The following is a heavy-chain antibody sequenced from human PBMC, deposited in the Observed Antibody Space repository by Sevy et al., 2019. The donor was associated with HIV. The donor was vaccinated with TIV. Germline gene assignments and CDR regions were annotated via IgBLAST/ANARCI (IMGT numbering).Heavy chain of an antibody. CDR2: ISRNGGSK. V-gene: IGHV3-64*01. Sequence: GGSLRLSCVASGFIFSNYDMHWVRQAPGKGLEYVSAISRNGGSKYYANSVKGRFTISRDNSKNTLYLQMGSLRAEDMAVYDCSRGLSTRPGRGFDPWGQGTLVTVSS. CDR3: SRGLSTRPGRGFDP. D-gene: IGHD2-2*01. CDR1: GFIFSNYD. J-gene: IGHJ5*02.